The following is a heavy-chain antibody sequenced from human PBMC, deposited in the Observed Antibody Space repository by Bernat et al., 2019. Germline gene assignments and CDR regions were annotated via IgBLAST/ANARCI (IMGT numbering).Heavy chain of an antibody. J-gene: IGHJ3*02. D-gene: IGHD6-19*01. V-gene: IGHV1-69*01. CDR3: AGGAGAAVAGTEEDAFDI. CDR2: IIPIFGTA. Sequence: QVQLVQSGAEVKKPGSSVKVSCKASGGTFSSYAISWVRQAPGQGLEWMGGIIPIFGTANYAQKFQGRVTITADESTSTAYMELSSLRSEDTAVYYCAGGAGAAVAGTEEDAFDIWGQGTMVTVSS. CDR1: GGTFSSYA.